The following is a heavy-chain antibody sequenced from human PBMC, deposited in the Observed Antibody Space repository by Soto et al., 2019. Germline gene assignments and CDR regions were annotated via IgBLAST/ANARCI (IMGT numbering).Heavy chain of an antibody. J-gene: IGHJ4*02. CDR1: GFTFSNAW. CDR3: TKDQILVGSNDFDY. CDR2: IKSKTDGGTT. V-gene: IGHV3-15*01. D-gene: IGHD3-22*01. Sequence: EVQLVESGGGLVKPGGSLRLSCAASGFTFSNAWMSWVRQAPGKGLEWVGRIKSKTDGGTTDYASPVKGRFTISRDDSKNKLYLKMNKLNTGGPAVYYCTKDQILVGSNDFDYWGQGTLVTVSS.